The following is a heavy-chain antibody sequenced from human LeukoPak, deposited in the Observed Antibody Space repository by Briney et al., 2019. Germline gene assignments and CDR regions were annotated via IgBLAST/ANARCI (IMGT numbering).Heavy chain of an antibody. CDR3: VRPEKYSHDGNKYYGFFKH. CDR2: IFSDDSDA. CDR1: GYRLTCYW. D-gene: IGHD1-26*01. Sequence: GESLKISCHRFGYRLTCYWMACVRQKPGKGLEWMGIIFSDDSDARYSPAFQGQVTITADKSLHTVYLQWSSVRASDTATSYRVRPEKYSHDGNKYYGFFKHWGEGTLVTVSS. V-gene: IGHV5-51*01. J-gene: IGHJ4*02.